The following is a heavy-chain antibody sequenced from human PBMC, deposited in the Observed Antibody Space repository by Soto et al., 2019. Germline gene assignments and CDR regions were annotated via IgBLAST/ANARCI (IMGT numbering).Heavy chain of an antibody. D-gene: IGHD6-19*01. CDR3: AREVAVAGTGYYYFGIDV. CDR2: TYYRSKWYN. Sequence: SPTLSLTCAISGDSVSSNSAAWNWIRQSPSRGLEWLGRTYYRSKWYNEYAVFVKSRITINPDTSKNQFSLQLNSVTPEDTAVYYCAREVAVAGTGYYYFGIDVWGQGTTVTVSS. J-gene: IGHJ6*02. CDR1: GDSVSSNSAA. V-gene: IGHV6-1*01.